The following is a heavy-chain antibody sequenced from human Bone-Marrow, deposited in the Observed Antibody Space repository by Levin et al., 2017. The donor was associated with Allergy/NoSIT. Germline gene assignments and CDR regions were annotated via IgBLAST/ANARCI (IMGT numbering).Heavy chain of an antibody. D-gene: IGHD6-13*01. Sequence: GESLKISCKTSGYTFSGYYMHWVRQAPGQGLEWMGWINPNSGGTKYAQRFQGRVTMTRDTSINTAYMELNSLRSDGTAVYYCARGGSSWDHYYGMDVWGQGTTVTVSS. V-gene: IGHV1-2*02. J-gene: IGHJ6*02. CDR1: GYTFSGYY. CDR3: ARGGSSWDHYYGMDV. CDR2: INPNSGGT.